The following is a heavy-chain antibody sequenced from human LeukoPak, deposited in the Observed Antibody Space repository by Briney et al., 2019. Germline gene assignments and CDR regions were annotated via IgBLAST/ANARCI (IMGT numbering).Heavy chain of an antibody. CDR2: IYHSGST. D-gene: IGHD6-19*01. V-gene: IGHV4-30-2*02. CDR3: ARIDSSGWTALGG. J-gene: IGHJ4*02. CDR1: GGSISSGGYS. Sequence: SETLSLTCAVSGGSISSGGYSWSWIRQPPGTGLEWIGYIYHSGSTYYNPSLKSRVTTSVDRSKNQFSLKLSSVTAADTAVYYCARIDSSGWTALGGWGQGTLVTVSS.